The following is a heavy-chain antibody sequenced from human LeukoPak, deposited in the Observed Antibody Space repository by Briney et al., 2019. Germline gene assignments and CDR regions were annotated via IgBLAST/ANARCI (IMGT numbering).Heavy chain of an antibody. J-gene: IGHJ5*02. CDR1: GFTFSNYW. CDR2: IKEDGSEK. D-gene: IGHD1-26*01. Sequence: GGSLRLSCAASGFTFSNYWMTWVRQAPGKGLEWVASIKEDGSEKSYVDSVKGRFTISRDNAKNSLFLQMNSLGAEETAVYYCVRGGSYTFDPWGHGILVTVFS. V-gene: IGHV3-7*01. CDR3: VRGGSYTFDP.